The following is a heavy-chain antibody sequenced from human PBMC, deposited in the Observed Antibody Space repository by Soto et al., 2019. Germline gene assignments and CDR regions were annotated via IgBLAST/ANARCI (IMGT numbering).Heavy chain of an antibody. CDR3: VKSRGGANYDFFD. J-gene: IGHJ4*02. D-gene: IGHD3-3*01. Sequence: GASVKVSCKASGYTFTSYDINWVRQATGQGLEWMGWMNPNSGNTGYAQKFQGRVTMTRNTSISTAYMELSSLRSEDTAVYYCVKSRGGANYDFFDWGQGTQVTVSS. V-gene: IGHV1-8*01. CDR2: MNPNSGNT. CDR1: GYTFTSYD.